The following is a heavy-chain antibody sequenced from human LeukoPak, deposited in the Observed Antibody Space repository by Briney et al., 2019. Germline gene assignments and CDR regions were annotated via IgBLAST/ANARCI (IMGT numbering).Heavy chain of an antibody. D-gene: IGHD3-22*01. J-gene: IGHJ4*02. CDR2: VYEGGGT. V-gene: IGHV4-59*08. CDR3: ARHVRDYYDSSGYGLYYFDY. CDR1: GGSISDSY. Sequence: SETLSLTCSVSGGSISDSYWSWIRQPPGKQIEWIGYVYEGGGTTYNPSLKSRVSISLDTSRNQFSLKMKSVTAADTAVYYCARHVRDYYDSSGYGLYYFDYWGQGTLVTVSS.